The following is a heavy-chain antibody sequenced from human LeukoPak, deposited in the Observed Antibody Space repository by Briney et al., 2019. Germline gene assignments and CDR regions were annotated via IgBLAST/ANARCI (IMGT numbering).Heavy chain of an antibody. Sequence: ASVKVSCKASGYTFTSYGISWVRQAPGQGLEWMGWISAYNGNTNYAQKLQGRATMTTDTSTSTAYMELRSLRSDDTAVYYCARATGGLRLGELSSNFDYWGQGTLVTVSS. CDR2: ISAYNGNT. CDR3: ARATGGLRLGELSSNFDY. CDR1: GYTFTSYG. D-gene: IGHD3-16*02. V-gene: IGHV1-18*01. J-gene: IGHJ4*02.